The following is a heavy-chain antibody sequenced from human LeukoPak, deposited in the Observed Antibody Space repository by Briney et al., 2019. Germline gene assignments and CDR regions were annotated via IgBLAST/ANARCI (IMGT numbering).Heavy chain of an antibody. Sequence: SETLSLTCTVSGYSISSGYYWGWIRQPPGKGLEWIGSIYHSGSTYYNPSLKSRVTISVDTSKNQFSLKLSSVTAADTAVYYCAREWRYSSSWYDDYWGQGTLVTVSS. CDR2: IYHSGST. V-gene: IGHV4-38-2*02. CDR1: GYSISSGYY. CDR3: AREWRYSSSWYDDY. D-gene: IGHD6-13*01. J-gene: IGHJ4*02.